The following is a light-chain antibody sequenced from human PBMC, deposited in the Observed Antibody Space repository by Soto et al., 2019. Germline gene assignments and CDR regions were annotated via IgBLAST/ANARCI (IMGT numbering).Light chain of an antibody. V-gene: IGLV1-36*01. CDR1: TSNIGKNT. CDR2: YDD. J-gene: IGLJ3*02. Sequence: QSVLTKPPSVSAGPGQRVTISCSGSTSNIGKNTVNWYQQLPGEAPKLFIYYDDLLASGVSDRFSGSKSGTSASLAISGLQSEDEADYYCGAWDDTLNGWVFGGGTKLTVL. CDR3: GAWDDTLNGWV.